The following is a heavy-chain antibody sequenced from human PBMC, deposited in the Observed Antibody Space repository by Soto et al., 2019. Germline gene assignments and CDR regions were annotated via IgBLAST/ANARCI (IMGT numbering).Heavy chain of an antibody. CDR3: ERDQGDSSSRSY. Sequence: GGSLRLSCAASGFTFSSYWMHWVRQAPGKGLVWVSCINSDGSSTSYADSVKGRFTISRDNAKNTLYLQMNSLRAEDTAEYYCERDQGDSSSRSYGGRGTLVPVSS. J-gene: IGHJ4*02. D-gene: IGHD6-13*01. CDR2: INSDGSST. CDR1: GFTFSSYW. V-gene: IGHV3-74*01.